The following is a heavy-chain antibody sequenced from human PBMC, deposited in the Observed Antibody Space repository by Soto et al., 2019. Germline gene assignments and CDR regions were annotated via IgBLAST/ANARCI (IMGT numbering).Heavy chain of an antibody. Sequence: QVQLVESGGGVVQPGRSLRLSCAASGFTFSKFGLHWVRQAPGKGLEWVAVISSDGSDKYYSDSVKGRFTISRDNSKNTLFLQTNSLRVEDTAVYYCAKGSEVARQELDYWGQGTLVTVSS. CDR1: GFTFSKFG. V-gene: IGHV3-30*18. CDR2: ISSDGSDK. J-gene: IGHJ4*02. D-gene: IGHD2-15*01. CDR3: AKGSEVARQELDY.